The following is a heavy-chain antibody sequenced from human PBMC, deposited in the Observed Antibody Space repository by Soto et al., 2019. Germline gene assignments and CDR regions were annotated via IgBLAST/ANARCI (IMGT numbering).Heavy chain of an antibody. V-gene: IGHV1-2*02. J-gene: IGHJ4*02. CDR3: ARDHHYDRSGYYEEDFDS. CDR1: GYTFTDYF. Sequence: QVQLVQSGADVKKPGASVKVSCKASGYTFTDYFIHWVRQAPGQGLEWMGWINPNNGATGSAQKFQGRVTMTRDTSISTVYMELRGLESDDTAVFFCARDHHYDRSGYYEEDFDSSGQGTLVTVSS. D-gene: IGHD3-22*01. CDR2: INPNNGAT.